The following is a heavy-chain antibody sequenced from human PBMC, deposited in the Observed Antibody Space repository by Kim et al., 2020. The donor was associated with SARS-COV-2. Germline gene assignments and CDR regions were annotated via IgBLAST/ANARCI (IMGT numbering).Heavy chain of an antibody. Sequence: KGRFTISRDNSKNTLYLQMNSLRAEDTAVYYCAKGDYYDSSGYYLYYFDYWCQGTLVTVSS. V-gene: IGHV3-23*01. J-gene: IGHJ4*02. D-gene: IGHD3-22*01. CDR3: AKGDYYDSSGYYLYYFDY.